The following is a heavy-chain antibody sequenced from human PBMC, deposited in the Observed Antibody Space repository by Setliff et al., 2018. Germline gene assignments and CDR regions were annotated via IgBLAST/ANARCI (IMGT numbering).Heavy chain of an antibody. V-gene: IGHV1-18*01. J-gene: IGHJ4*02. CDR1: GGTFSSYG. CDR2: ISAY. CDR3: ARGPLDFVVLPAAGKFDY. D-gene: IGHD2-2*01. Sequence: ASVKVSCKASGGTFSSYGINWVRQAPGQGLEWMGWISAYARKFQGRVTMTTDTPTNTAYMELRSLRSDDTAVYYCARGPLDFVVLPAAGKFDYWGQGTLVTVS.